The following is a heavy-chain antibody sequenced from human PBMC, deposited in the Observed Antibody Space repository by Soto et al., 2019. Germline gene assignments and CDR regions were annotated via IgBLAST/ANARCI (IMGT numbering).Heavy chain of an antibody. Sequence: GGSLRLSCAASGFAFSIHPMSWVRHAPERGLEWVSGISDSGGLTYNADSVKGRFTISRDNSKNTLYLQMNSLRAEDTALYYCARRAFGSSRSFDIWGQGTMVTVSS. D-gene: IGHD6-6*01. CDR3: ARRAFGSSRSFDI. CDR1: GFAFSIHP. J-gene: IGHJ3*02. V-gene: IGHV3-23*01. CDR2: ISDSGGLT.